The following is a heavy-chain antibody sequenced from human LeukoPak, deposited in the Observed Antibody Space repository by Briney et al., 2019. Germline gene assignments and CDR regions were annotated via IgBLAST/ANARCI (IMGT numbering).Heavy chain of an antibody. CDR1: GFTFSSYA. V-gene: IGHV3-30*14. J-gene: IGHJ4*02. CDR2: ISYDGSNK. CDR3: ARGPGAFDY. Sequence: PGRSLRLSCAASGFTFSSYAMHWVRQAPGKGLEWVAVISYDGSNKYYADSVKGRFTISRDYLKNTLYLQMDSLRVEDTAVYYCARGPGAFDYWGQGTLVTVSS.